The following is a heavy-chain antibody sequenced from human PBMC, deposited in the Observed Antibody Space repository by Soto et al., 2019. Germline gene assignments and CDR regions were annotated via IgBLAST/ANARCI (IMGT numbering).Heavy chain of an antibody. CDR1: GGSISNYY. V-gene: IGHV4-59*08. J-gene: IGHJ3*02. CDR3: VRHKMATTYDAFDI. Sequence: SETLSLTCRFSGGSISNYYWSLIRRPPGKGLEWIGQISYSGNTNSNPSLKSRGTISVDTSKNQFSLKLSSVTAADTALYYCVRHKMATTYDAFDIWGQGTMVTVSS. CDR2: ISYSGNT. D-gene: IGHD5-12*01.